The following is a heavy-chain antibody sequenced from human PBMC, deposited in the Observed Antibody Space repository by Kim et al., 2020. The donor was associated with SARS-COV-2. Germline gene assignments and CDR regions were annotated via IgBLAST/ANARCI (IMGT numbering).Heavy chain of an antibody. CDR2: ISYDGSNK. J-gene: IGHJ4*02. V-gene: IGHV3-30*18. Sequence: GGSLRLSCAASGFTFSSHGMHWVRQAPGKGLEWVALISYDGSNKNYVDSVKGRFTISRDNSKNTLSLQMNSLRAEDTAVYYCVKDQGGYYYASGSYNGHDYWGQGTLVTVSS. CDR3: VKDQGGYYYASGSYNGHDY. D-gene: IGHD3-10*01. CDR1: GFTFSSHG.